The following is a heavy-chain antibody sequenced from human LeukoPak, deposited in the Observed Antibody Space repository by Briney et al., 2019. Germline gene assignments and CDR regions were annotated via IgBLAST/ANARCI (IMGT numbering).Heavy chain of an antibody. CDR3: ARYCSSTSCYLSAFDI. V-gene: IGHV3-53*01. CDR1: GFTVSSNY. D-gene: IGHD2-2*01. J-gene: IGHJ3*02. Sequence: PGGSLRLSCAASGFTVSSNYMSWVRQAPGKGLEWVSVIYSGGSTYYADSVKGRFTISRDNSKNTLYLQMNSLRAEGTAVYYCARYCSSTSCYLSAFDIWGQGTMVTVSS. CDR2: IYSGGST.